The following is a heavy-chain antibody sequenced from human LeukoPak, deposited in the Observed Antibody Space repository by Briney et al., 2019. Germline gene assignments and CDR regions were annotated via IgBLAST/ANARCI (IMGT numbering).Heavy chain of an antibody. CDR3: TFDRSGYYSDY. J-gene: IGHJ4*02. CDR2: IKRKTDGGTI. Sequence: GGSLRLSCAASGFSLANAWMSWVRQAPGKGLEWVGRIKRKTDGGTIDYAAPVKGRFTISRDDSNDTLYLQMNSLKTEDTAVYYCTFDRSGYYSDYWGQGALVTVSS. V-gene: IGHV3-15*01. D-gene: IGHD3-22*01. CDR1: GFSLANAW.